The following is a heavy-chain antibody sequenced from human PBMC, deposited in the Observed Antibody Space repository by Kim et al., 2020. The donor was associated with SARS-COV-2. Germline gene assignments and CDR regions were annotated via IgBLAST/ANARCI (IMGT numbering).Heavy chain of an antibody. CDR3: ARGVAVAGFDY. CDR1: GFSFSRNT. D-gene: IGHD6-13*01. CDR2: IYSGGST. J-gene: IGHJ4*02. Sequence: GGSLRLSCATSGFSFSRNTMNWVRQAPGKGLEWVSVIYSGGSTYYADSVKGRFTISRDNSKNTLYLQMNSLRAEDTAVYYCARGVAVAGFDYWGQGTLVT. V-gene: IGHV3-66*01.